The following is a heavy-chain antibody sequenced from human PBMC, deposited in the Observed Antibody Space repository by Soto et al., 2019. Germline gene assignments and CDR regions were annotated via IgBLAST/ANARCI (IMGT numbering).Heavy chain of an antibody. J-gene: IGHJ4*02. Sequence: QITLKESGPTLVKPTQTLTLACTFSGFSLNTAGGGVGLIRHPPGKGLEWLALIYWDDDERYSPSLKSRLTITKYTSKNQVVLTMTTMDPVDTATYYCAHVSDYSSAGFDYCGQGTLVTVSS. V-gene: IGHV2-5*02. CDR1: GFSLNTAGGG. CDR3: AHVSDYSSAGFDY. CDR2: IYWDDDE. D-gene: IGHD6-25*01.